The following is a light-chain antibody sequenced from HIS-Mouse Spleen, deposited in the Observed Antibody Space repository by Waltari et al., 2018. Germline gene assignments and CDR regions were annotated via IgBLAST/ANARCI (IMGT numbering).Light chain of an antibody. CDR3: SSYTSSSTEV. V-gene: IGLV2-14*03. Sequence: QSALTQPASVSGSPGQSITISCTGTSRYVGGYTYVSWYQQHPGKAPKLMIYDVSNRPSGVSNRFSGSKSGNTASLTISGLQAEDEADYYCSSYTSSSTEVFGGGTKLTVL. CDR1: SRYVGGYTY. CDR2: DVS. J-gene: IGLJ2*01.